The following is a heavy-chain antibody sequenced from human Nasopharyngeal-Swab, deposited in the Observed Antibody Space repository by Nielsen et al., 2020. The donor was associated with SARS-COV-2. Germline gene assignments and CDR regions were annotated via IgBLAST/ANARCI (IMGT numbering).Heavy chain of an antibody. Sequence: ASVKVSCKVSGYTLTELSMHWVRQAPGKGLEWMGGFDPEDGETIYAQKFQGRVTMTEDTSTDTAYMELSSLRSEDTAVYYCARYNGGTMIVVVDYWGQGTLVTVSS. J-gene: IGHJ4*02. CDR3: ARYNGGTMIVVVDY. CDR1: GYTLTELS. CDR2: FDPEDGET. V-gene: IGHV1-24*01. D-gene: IGHD3-22*01.